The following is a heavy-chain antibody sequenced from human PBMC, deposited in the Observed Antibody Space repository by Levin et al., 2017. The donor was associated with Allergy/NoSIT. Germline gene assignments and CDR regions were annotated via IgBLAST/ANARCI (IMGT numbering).Heavy chain of an antibody. Sequence: GGSLRLSCAASGFTFTSYSMNWVRQAPGKGLEWISYIRHNNDIRSYADSVKGRFTISRDNAKNSLYLQMDSLRAADTAVYYCARDHSWSSDSWGQGTLVTVSS. D-gene: IGHD2-8*02. CDR1: GFTFTSYS. V-gene: IGHV3-48*04. CDR2: IRHNNDIR. CDR3: ARDHSWSSDS. J-gene: IGHJ4*02.